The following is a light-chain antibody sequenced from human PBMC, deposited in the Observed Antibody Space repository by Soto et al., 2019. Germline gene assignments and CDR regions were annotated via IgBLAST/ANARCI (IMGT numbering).Light chain of an antibody. CDR2: SAS. V-gene: IGKV1-39*01. Sequence: DIPLTKSPSAVSASIGDTGTITCRASQDINVYLNLYQQKPGEVPKLLIYSASTLHSGVPSRFTGSGSETDFTLTISSLQPEDFATYYCQQSYSTLNTFGQGTRLEI. CDR3: QQSYSTLNT. J-gene: IGKJ5*01. CDR1: QDINVY.